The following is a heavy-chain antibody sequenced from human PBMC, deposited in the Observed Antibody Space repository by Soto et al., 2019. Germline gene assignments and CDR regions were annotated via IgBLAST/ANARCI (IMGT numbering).Heavy chain of an antibody. CDR2: IDHSGST. CDR3: VRGLRYSGMDV. J-gene: IGHJ6*02. Sequence: QVQLQQWGAGLLKPSETLSLTCAVTGGSFSAYYWTWIRQPPGRGLEWIGEIDHSGSTYYNPSLESRVTISIDTAKNRFSLNVTSVTAADTAVYYCVRGLRYSGMDVWGQGTTVTVS. CDR1: GGSFSAYY. V-gene: IGHV4-34*01. D-gene: IGHD2-15*01.